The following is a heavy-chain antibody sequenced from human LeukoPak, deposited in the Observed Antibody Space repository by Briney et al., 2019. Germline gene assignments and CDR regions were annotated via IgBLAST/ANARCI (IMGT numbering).Heavy chain of an antibody. V-gene: IGHV1-69*13. CDR3: ARIGMATTRGYY. CDR2: IIPIFGTA. CDR1: GGTFSSYA. Sequence: SVKLSCKASGGTFSSYAISWLRQAPGQGLEWMGGIIPIFGTANYAQKFQGRVTSTADASTSTAYMELSSLRSEDTAVYYCARIGMATTRGYYWGQGTLVTVSS. D-gene: IGHD5-24*01. J-gene: IGHJ4*02.